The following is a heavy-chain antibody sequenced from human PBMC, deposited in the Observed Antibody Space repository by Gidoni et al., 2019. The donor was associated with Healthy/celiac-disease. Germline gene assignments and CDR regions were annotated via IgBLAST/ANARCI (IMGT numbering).Heavy chain of an antibody. CDR2: ISGSGGST. CDR1: GFTFSSYA. Sequence: EVQLLASGGGLVQPGGSLRLSCPASGFTFSSYAMSWVRQAPGKGPEWVSAISGSGGSTYYADSVKGRFTISRDNSKNTLYLQMNSLRAEDTAVYYCAKDVLRFLEWLSHAFDIWGQGTMVTVSS. CDR3: AKDVLRFLEWLSHAFDI. V-gene: IGHV3-23*01. J-gene: IGHJ3*02. D-gene: IGHD3-3*01.